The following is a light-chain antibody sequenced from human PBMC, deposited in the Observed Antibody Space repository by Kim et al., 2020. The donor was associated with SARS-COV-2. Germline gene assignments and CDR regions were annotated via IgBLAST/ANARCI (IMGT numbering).Light chain of an antibody. Sequence: VPPGQRASITCSGDQLGGKYVGWYQQKSGQSPVAVIYKDNKRPAGIPERFSGSNSGHTATLTISGTQAVDEADYYCQTWDSSTVIFGGGTQLTVL. CDR1: QLGGKY. J-gene: IGLJ2*01. CDR2: KDN. V-gene: IGLV3-1*01. CDR3: QTWDSSTVI.